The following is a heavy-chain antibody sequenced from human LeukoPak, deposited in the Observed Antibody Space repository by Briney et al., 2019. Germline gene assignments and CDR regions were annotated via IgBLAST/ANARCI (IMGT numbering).Heavy chain of an antibody. J-gene: IGHJ3*02. CDR2: ISYDGSNK. D-gene: IGHD2-8*01. CDR3: ARECTNGVCYDGHAFDI. V-gene: IGHV3-30*01. Sequence: GGSLRLSCAASGFTFSSYAMHWVRQAPGKVLEWVAVISYDGSNKYYADSVKGRFTISRDNSKNTLYLQMNSLRAEDTAVYYCARECTNGVCYDGHAFDIWGQGTMVTVSS. CDR1: GFTFSSYA.